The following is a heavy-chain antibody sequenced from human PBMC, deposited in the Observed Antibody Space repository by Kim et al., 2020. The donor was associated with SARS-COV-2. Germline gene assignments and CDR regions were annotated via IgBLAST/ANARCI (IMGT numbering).Heavy chain of an antibody. J-gene: IGHJ4*02. V-gene: IGHV3-20*01. CDR1: GFTFDDYG. CDR2: INWNGGST. Sequence: GGSLRLSCAASGFTFDDYGMSWVRQAPGKGLEWVSGINWNGGSTGYADSVKGRFTISRDNAKNSLYLQMNSLRAEDTALYHCARLFRGYSYGFFDYWGQGTLVTVSS. CDR3: ARLFRGYSYGFFDY. D-gene: IGHD5-18*01.